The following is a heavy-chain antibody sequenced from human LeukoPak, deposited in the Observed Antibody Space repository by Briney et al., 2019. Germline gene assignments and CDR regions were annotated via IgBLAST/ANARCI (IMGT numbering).Heavy chain of an antibody. J-gene: IGHJ4*02. CDR3: ATETNGRHYDY. Sequence: GGSLRLSCTGSGHTFSTSGFNWVRQAPGKGLEWVASIGPTGSDRYHADSIKGRFTISRDNANNFLYLQMNSLRAEDTAVYYCATETNGRHYDYWGQGTLLTVSS. V-gene: IGHV3-21*06. CDR1: GHTFSTSG. CDR2: IGPTGSDR. D-gene: IGHD1-14*01.